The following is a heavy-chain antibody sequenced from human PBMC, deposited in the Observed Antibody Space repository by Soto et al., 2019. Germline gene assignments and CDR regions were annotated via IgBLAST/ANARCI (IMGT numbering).Heavy chain of an antibody. CDR1: GFTFSSYA. CDR2: ISGSGGRT. CDR3: AKGRIMRRMDV. D-gene: IGHD3-16*01. V-gene: IGHV3-23*01. Sequence: GSLRLSCAASGFTFSSYAISFFGHAPWKWLEWVSAISGSGGRTYYADSVKGRFTISRDNSKNTLYLQMNSLRAEDTAVYCCAKGRIMRRMDVWGQGTTVTVSS. J-gene: IGHJ6*02.